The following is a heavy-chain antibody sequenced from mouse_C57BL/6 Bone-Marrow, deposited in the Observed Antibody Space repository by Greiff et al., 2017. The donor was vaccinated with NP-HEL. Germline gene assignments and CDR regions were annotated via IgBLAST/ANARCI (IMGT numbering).Heavy chain of an antibody. CDR1: GYTFTSYW. CDR2: IYPGSGST. D-gene: IGHD1-1*01. J-gene: IGHJ3*01. CDR3: ARGDYYGSSLWFAY. V-gene: IGHV1-55*01. Sequence: QVQLQQPGAELVKPGASVKMSRKASGYTFTSYWITWVKQRPGQGLEWIGDIYPGSGSTNYNEKFKSKATLTVDTSSSTAYMQLSSLTSEDSAVYYCARGDYYGSSLWFAYWGQGTLVTVSA.